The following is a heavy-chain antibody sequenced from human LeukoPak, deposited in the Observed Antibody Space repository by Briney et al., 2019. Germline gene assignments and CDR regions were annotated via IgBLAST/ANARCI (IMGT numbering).Heavy chain of an antibody. V-gene: IGHV1-18*01. J-gene: IGHJ4*02. D-gene: IGHD3-3*01. Sequence: ASVKVSCKASGYTFTSYGISWVRQAPGQGLEWMGWISAYNGNTIYAQKFQGRVTMTEDTSTDTAYMELSSLRSEDTAVYYCATDRGNGGRFYDYWGQGTLVTVSS. CDR2: ISAYNGNT. CDR1: GYTFTSYG. CDR3: ATDRGNGGRFYDY.